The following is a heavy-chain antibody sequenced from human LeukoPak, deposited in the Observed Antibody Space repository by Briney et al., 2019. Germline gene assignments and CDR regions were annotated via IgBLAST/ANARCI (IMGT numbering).Heavy chain of an antibody. D-gene: IGHD5-12*01. CDR3: ARGGGYARPIGY. J-gene: IGHJ4*02. CDR2: IYHSGST. Sequence: SETLSLTCTLSGGSISTYYWSWIRQPPGKGLEWIGYIYHSGSTNYNPSLKSRVTISVDTSKNQFSLKLSSVTAADTAVYYCARGGGYARPIGYRGQGALVTVSS. CDR1: GGSISTYY. V-gene: IGHV4-59*01.